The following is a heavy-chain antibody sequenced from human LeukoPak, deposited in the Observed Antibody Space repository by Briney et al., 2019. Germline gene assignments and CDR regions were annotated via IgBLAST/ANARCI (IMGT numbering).Heavy chain of an antibody. J-gene: IGHJ3*01. CDR1: GGSISSSSYY. V-gene: IGHV4-39*06. Sequence: PSETLSLTCTVSGGSISSSSYYWGWIRQPPGKGLEWIGSIYYSGSTYYNPSLKSRVTISVDMSKNQFALRLRSVTAADTAVYYCARGKRNFDFPYDALNVWGQGTMVTVSS. D-gene: IGHD3-9*01. CDR3: ARGKRNFDFPYDALNV. CDR2: IYYSGST.